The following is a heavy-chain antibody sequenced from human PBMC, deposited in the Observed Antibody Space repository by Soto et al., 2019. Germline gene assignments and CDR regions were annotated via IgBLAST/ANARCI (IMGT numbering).Heavy chain of an antibody. V-gene: IGHV1-2*04. CDR2: INPNSGGT. Sequence: ASVKVSCKASGYTFTGYYMHWVRQAPGQGLEWMGWINPNSGGTNYAQKFQGWVTMTRDTSISTAYMELSRLRSDDTAVYYCARDRGGSYRSGFFDYWGQGTRVTVSS. CDR1: GYTFTGYY. J-gene: IGHJ4*02. CDR3: ARDRGGSYRSGFFDY. D-gene: IGHD3-16*02.